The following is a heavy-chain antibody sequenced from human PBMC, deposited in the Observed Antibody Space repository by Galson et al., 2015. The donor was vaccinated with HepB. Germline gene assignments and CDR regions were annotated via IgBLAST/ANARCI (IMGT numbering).Heavy chain of an antibody. J-gene: IGHJ6*02. CDR3: AKPDESYCSSTSCYYYGMDV. D-gene: IGHD2-2*01. CDR1: GFTFSSYG. V-gene: IGHV3-30*02. CDR2: IRYDGSNK. Sequence: SLRLSCAASGFTFSSYGMHWVRQAPGKGLEWVAFIRYDGSNKYYADSVKGRFTISRDNSKNTLYLQMNSLRAEDTAVYYCAKPDESYCSSTSCYYYGMDVWGQGTTVTVSS.